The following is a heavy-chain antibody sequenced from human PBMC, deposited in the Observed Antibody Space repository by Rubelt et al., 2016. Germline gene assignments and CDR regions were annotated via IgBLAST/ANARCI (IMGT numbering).Heavy chain of an antibody. CDR2: IYYGGTT. J-gene: IGHJ6*03. CDR1: GGSIATYY. CDR3: ARERRDPYYNYYYMDV. Sequence: QVQLQESGPGLVKPSETLSLTCTVSGGSIATYYWTWIRQPPGKGLEGIGFIYYGGTTKYNPPLKSRVTLSLDKSKKKLSRGLSSVTAADAAVYYCARERRDPYYNYYYMDVWGRGTTVTVSS. V-gene: IGHV4-59*01.